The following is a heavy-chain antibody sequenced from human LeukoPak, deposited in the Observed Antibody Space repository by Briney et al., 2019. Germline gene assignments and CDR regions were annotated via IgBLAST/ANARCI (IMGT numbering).Heavy chain of an antibody. CDR3: ARGTSAAGAHVDY. Sequence: GGSLRLSCAASGFTFSSYSMNWVRQAPGKGLEWVSSISSSSSSYIYYADSVKGRFTISRDNAKNSLYLQMNSLRAEDTAVYYCARGTSAAGAHVDYWGQGTLVTVSS. V-gene: IGHV3-21*01. CDR1: GFTFSSYS. D-gene: IGHD6-13*01. CDR2: ISSSSSSYI. J-gene: IGHJ4*02.